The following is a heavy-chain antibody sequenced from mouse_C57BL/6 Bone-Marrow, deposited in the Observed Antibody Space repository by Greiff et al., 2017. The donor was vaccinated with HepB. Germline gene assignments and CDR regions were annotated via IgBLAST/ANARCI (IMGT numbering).Heavy chain of an antibody. CDR1: GYSITSGYY. V-gene: IGHV3-6*01. CDR3: ARDYDYDGWYFDV. CDR2: ISYDGSN. J-gene: IGHJ1*03. Sequence: EVQLQESGPGLVKPSQSLSLTCSVTGYSITSGYYWNLIRQFPGNKLEWMGYISYDGSNNYNPSLKNRISITRDTSKNQFFLKLNSVTTEDTATYYCARDYDYDGWYFDVWGTGTTVTVSS. D-gene: IGHD2-4*01.